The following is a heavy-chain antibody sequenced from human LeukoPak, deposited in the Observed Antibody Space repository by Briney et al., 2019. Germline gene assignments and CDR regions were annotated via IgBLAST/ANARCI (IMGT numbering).Heavy chain of an antibody. D-gene: IGHD3-16*01. V-gene: IGHV1-8*03. CDR3: ARFGGLTFDP. Sequence: RASVKVSCKASGYTFTSYDINWVRQATGQGLEWMGWMNPNSGNTGHAQKFQGRVTITRNTSISTAYMELSSLRSEDTAVYYCARFGGLTFDPWGQGTLVTVSS. CDR2: MNPNSGNT. J-gene: IGHJ5*02. CDR1: GYTFTSYD.